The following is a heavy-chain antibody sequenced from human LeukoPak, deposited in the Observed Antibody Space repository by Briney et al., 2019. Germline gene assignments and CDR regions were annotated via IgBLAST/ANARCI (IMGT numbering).Heavy chain of an antibody. CDR1: GFTFSSYA. CDR3: ARDVDYDSSGYYYGFGEDYFDY. D-gene: IGHD3-22*01. Sequence: GGSPRLSCAASGFTFSSYAMHWVRQAPGKGLEWVAVISYDGSNKYYADSVKGRFTISRDNSKNTLYLQMNSLRAEDTAVYYCARDVDYDSSGYYYGFGEDYFDYWGQGTLVTVSS. V-gene: IGHV3-30-3*01. J-gene: IGHJ4*02. CDR2: ISYDGSNK.